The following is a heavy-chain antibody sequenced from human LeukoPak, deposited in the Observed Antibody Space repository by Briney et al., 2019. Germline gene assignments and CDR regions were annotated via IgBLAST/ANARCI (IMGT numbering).Heavy chain of an antibody. V-gene: IGHV3-7*03. D-gene: IGHD3-22*01. Sequence: GGSLRLSCAASGFTFSSYWMSWVRQAPGKGLEWVANIKQDGSEKCYVDSVKGRFTISRDNAKNSLYLQINSLKAEDRAVYYCVRSDSSGYFLGIDYWGQGTLVTVSS. CDR2: IKQDGSEK. CDR1: GFTFSSYW. CDR3: VRSDSSGYFLGIDY. J-gene: IGHJ4*02.